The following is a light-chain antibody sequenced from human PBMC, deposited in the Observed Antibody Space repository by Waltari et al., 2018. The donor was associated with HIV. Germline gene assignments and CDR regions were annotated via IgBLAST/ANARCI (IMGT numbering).Light chain of an antibody. CDR3: MQVVQTPPT. Sequence: VLTQSPLSLPVSPGETASTSCLSAQSPLTTTRYNYLDWYVQRPGRSPQLLVYVGSNRASGVPDRFSGSGSGTNFTLTISRVETGDVGVYFCMQVVQTPPTFGQGTTLEI. CDR1: QSPLTTTRYNY. J-gene: IGKJ2*01. CDR2: VGS. V-gene: IGKV2-28*01.